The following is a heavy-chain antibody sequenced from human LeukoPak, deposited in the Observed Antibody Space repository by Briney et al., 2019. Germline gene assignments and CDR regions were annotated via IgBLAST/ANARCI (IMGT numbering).Heavy chain of an antibody. CDR2: ISYDGNNK. V-gene: IGHV3-30*04. Sequence: GGSLRLSCAASGFTFSSYAVHWVRQAPGKGLEWVAVISYDGNNKYYADSVKGRFTISRDNSKNTLYLQMNSLRAEDTAVYYCARATEWINDYWGQGTRVTVSS. D-gene: IGHD5-12*01. CDR3: ARATEWINDY. CDR1: GFTFSSYA. J-gene: IGHJ4*02.